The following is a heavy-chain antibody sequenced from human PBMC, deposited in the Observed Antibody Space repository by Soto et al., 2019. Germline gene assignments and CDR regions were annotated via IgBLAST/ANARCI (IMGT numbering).Heavy chain of an antibody. D-gene: IGHD3-3*01. CDR2: ISYDGSNK. Sequence: QVQLVESGGGVVQPGRSLRLSCGASGFTFSSYGRHWVRQAPGKGLEWVAVISYDGSNKYYADSVKGRFAISRDNSKNTVYLQMNSLRAEDTAVYYCAKDRMIFGVFIMSLDYRGQGTLVTVSS. CDR1: GFTFSSYG. V-gene: IGHV3-30*18. J-gene: IGHJ4*02. CDR3: AKDRMIFGVFIMSLDY.